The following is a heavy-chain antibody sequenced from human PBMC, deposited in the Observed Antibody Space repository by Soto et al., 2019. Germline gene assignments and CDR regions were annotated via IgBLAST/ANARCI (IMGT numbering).Heavy chain of an antibody. CDR2: ISYDGSNK. Sequence: PGGSLRLSCAASGFTFSSYGMHWVRPAPGKGLEWVAVISYDGSNKYYADSVKGRFTISRDNSKNTLYLQMNSLRAEDTAVYYCAKGPYYYDSSGYYPWYWGQGTLVTVSS. CDR3: AKGPYYYDSSGYYPWY. CDR1: GFTFSSYG. J-gene: IGHJ4*02. V-gene: IGHV3-30*18. D-gene: IGHD3-22*01.